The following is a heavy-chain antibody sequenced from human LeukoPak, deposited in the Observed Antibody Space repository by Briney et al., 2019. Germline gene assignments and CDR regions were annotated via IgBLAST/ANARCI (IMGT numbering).Heavy chain of an antibody. Sequence: PSDTLSLTYTVSGRSIGIYYWSWTRQPAGKGLECLGRIYTSGSTNCNPSLHGRVSVSVDQSKNQFSLKVMSVTAAHTAVYYCARDRFSSGVPLDDWGQGIVVTVSS. CDR3: ARDRFSSGVPLDD. D-gene: IGHD2-15*01. CDR2: IYTSGST. CDR1: GRSIGIYY. V-gene: IGHV4-4*07. J-gene: IGHJ4*02.